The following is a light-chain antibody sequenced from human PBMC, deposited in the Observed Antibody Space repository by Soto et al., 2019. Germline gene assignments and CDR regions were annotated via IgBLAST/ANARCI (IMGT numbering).Light chain of an antibody. CDR2: AAS. CDR3: QQYYSYLRYT. CDR1: QGIISY. V-gene: IGKV1-8*01. J-gene: IGKJ5*01. Sequence: IQMTQSPSSLSASTGDRVTITCRASQGIISYLAWYQQKPGKAPKLLIYAASTLQSGVPSRFSGSGSGTDFTLTISCLQSEDFATYYCQQYYSYLRYTLGQGRRLEIK.